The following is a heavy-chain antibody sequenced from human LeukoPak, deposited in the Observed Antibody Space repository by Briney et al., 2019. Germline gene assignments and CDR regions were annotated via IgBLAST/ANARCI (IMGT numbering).Heavy chain of an antibody. CDR3: ARTNYDTTRGMDV. Sequence: PGGSLRLSCAASGFPFSSYSMNWVRQAPGQGLEWVSSISGGTSYIYYADSVKGRFTISRDNAKNSLYLQMNSLRAEDTAVYYCARTNYDTTRGMDVWGQGTTVTVSS. CDR2: ISGGTSYI. D-gene: IGHD3-22*01. CDR1: GFPFSSYS. V-gene: IGHV3-21*01. J-gene: IGHJ6*02.